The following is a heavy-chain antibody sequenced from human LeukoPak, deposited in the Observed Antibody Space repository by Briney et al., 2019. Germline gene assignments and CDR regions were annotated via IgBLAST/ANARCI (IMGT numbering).Heavy chain of an antibody. CDR3: TRPGYSSGWYPFDY. CDR2: ISSSSSYI. CDR1: GFTFSSYS. Sequence: GGSLRLSCAASGFTFSSYSMNWVRQAPGKGLEWVSSISSSSSYIYYADSVKGRFTISRDNAKNSLYLQTNSLRAEDTAVYYCTRPGYSSGWYPFDYWGQGTLVTVSS. D-gene: IGHD6-19*01. V-gene: IGHV3-21*01. J-gene: IGHJ4*02.